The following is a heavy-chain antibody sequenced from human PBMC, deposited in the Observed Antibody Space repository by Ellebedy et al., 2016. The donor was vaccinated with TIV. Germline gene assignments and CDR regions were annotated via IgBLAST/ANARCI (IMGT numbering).Heavy chain of an antibody. J-gene: IGHJ4*02. CDR1: GGSISSSSYY. V-gene: IGHV4-39*01. CDR3: ARGITIFGVVGCYFDY. CDR2: IYYSGST. Sequence: SETLSLTXTVSGGSISSSSYYWGWIRQPPGKGLEWIGSIYYSGSTYYNPSLKSRVTISVDTSKNQFSLKLSSVTAADTAVYYCARGITIFGVVGCYFDYWGQGTLVTVSS. D-gene: IGHD3-3*01.